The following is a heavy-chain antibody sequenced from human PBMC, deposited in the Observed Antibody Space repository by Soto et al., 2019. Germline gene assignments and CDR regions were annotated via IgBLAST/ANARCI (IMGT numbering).Heavy chain of an antibody. V-gene: IGHV3-23*01. CDR1: GFKFSNYA. CDR3: AKDRRAGGNSAFYFDF. Sequence: GGSLRLSCAASGFKFSNYAMSWVRQAPGKGLEWVSLISATGGGTYYADSVKDRFTISRDNSHNTLYLQVHSLTAEDTAVYYCAKDRRAGGNSAFYFDFWGQGAQVTVSS. D-gene: IGHD3-16*01. J-gene: IGHJ4*02. CDR2: ISATGGGT.